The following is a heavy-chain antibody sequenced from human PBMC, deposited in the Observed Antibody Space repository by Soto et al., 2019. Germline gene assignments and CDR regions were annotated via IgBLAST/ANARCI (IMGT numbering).Heavy chain of an antibody. CDR1: GYAFLNYG. CDR2: ISPYNGNR. J-gene: IGHJ4*02. V-gene: IGHV1-18*04. CDR3: ARDFGDLTGNVVKGDIDC. D-gene: IGHD3-9*01. Sequence: QAQLVQSGAEVSKPGASVKVSCKASGYAFLNYGISWVRQAPGQGLEWRGWISPYNGNRNSAEDFQGRLSLTTDTSTTTAYMELRGLRPDDTAVYFCARDFGDLTGNVVKGDIDCWGQGTLVTVSP.